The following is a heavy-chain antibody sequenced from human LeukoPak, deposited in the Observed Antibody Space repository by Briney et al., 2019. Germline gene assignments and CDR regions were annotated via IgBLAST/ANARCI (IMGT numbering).Heavy chain of an antibody. V-gene: IGHV4-4*07. J-gene: IGHJ6*03. CDR3: ARGDGSGSYYPYYYMDV. CDR1: GGSISGYY. Sequence: SETLSLTCTVSGGSISGYYWSWIRQPAGKGLEWIGRIYTSGSTTYNPSLKSRVTMSVDTSKNQFSLKLSSVTAADTAVYYCARGDGSGSYYPYYYMDVWGKGTTVTIS. CDR2: IYTSGST. D-gene: IGHD3-10*01.